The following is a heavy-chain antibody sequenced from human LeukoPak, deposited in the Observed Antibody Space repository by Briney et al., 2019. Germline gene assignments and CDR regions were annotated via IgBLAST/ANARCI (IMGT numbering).Heavy chain of an antibody. CDR3: ARGGSGWYGGVDY. D-gene: IGHD6-19*01. V-gene: IGHV1-2*02. CDR2: INPNSGGT. J-gene: IGHJ4*02. Sequence: ASVKVSCKASGYTFTSYYMHWERQAPGQGLEWMGWINPNSGGTNYAQKFQGRVTMTRDTSISTAYMELSRLRSDDTAVYYCARGGSGWYGGVDYWGQGTLVTVSS. CDR1: GYTFTSYY.